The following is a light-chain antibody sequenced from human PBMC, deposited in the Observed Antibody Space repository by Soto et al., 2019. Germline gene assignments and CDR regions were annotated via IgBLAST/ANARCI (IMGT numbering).Light chain of an antibody. V-gene: IGLV2-14*01. CDR2: DVS. J-gene: IGLJ1*01. CDR1: SSDVGGYNY. CDR3: SSYTSSSTLYV. Sequence: QSVLTQPASVSGSPGQSITISCTGTSSDVGGYNYVSWYQQHPGKAPKLMIYDVSNRPSGVSNRFSGSKSGNTASLTIFGLQAEDEADHYCSSYTSSSTLYVFGSGTKVTVL.